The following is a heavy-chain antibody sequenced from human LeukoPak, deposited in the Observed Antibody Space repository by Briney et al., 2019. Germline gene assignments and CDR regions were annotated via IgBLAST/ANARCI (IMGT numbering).Heavy chain of an antibody. Sequence: PGGSLRLSCAASGFTFEIYAMSWVRLAPGKGLQLVASMCGSAGCTFYADSVKGRFPISRDNSNNTLDLQMNGLRAEDTAIYYCVRDRPNYHESNGHYYNRDGDHWGQGTLVTVSS. J-gene: IGHJ5*02. V-gene: IGHV3-23*01. CDR1: GFTFEIYA. CDR3: VRDRPNYHESNGHYYNRDGDH. D-gene: IGHD3-10*02. CDR2: MCGSAGCT.